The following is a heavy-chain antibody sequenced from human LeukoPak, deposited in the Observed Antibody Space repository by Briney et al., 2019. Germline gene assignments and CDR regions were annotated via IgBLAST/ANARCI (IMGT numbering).Heavy chain of an antibody. V-gene: IGHV3-21*01. CDR3: AKDFRWGSSGYSDY. CDR1: GFTFSSYS. J-gene: IGHJ4*02. Sequence: PGGSLRLSCAASGFTFSSYSMNWVRQAPGKGLEWVSSISSSSSYIYYADSVKGRFTISRDNAKNSLYLQMNSLRAEDTAVYYCAKDFRWGSSGYSDYWGQGTLVTVSS. D-gene: IGHD3-16*01. CDR2: ISSSSSYI.